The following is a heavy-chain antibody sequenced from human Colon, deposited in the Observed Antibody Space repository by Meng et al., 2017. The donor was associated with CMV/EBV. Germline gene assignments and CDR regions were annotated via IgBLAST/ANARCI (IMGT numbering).Heavy chain of an antibody. CDR1: GGSISSYY. D-gene: IGHD5-18*01. Sequence: LQGSGPGLVKPSETLSLSSTVSGGSISSYYWSWIRQPAGKGLGWIGRIYPSGFPKYKPSLESRVTMSADTSKNQISLKLTSVTAADTAVYYCARAQYTYGYWIFDYWGQGTLVTVSS. CDR2: IYPSGFP. V-gene: IGHV4-4*07. CDR3: ARAQYTYGYWIFDY. J-gene: IGHJ4*02.